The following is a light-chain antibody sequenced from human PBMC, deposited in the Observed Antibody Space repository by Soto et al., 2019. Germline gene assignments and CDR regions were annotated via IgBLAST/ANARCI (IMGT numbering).Light chain of an antibody. CDR3: SLCTSSSTFV. V-gene: IGLV2-14*01. Sequence: QSALTQPASVSGSPGPSVTISCTGTSSDVGGYNCVYWYQQHPGRAPKLMINDVSNRPSGVSNRLTGSKSGNTDSRTIYGLQADDEAEYYCSLCTSSSTFVFVPGTKLNVL. J-gene: IGLJ1*01. CDR2: DVS. CDR1: SSDVGGYNC.